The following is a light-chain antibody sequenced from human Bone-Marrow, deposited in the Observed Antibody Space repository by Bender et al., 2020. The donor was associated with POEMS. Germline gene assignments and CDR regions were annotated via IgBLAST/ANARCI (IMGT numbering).Light chain of an antibody. J-gene: IGLJ2*01. CDR1: SSDVGGYKY. Sequence: QSALTQPASVSGSPGQSITISCTGTSSDVGGYKYVSWYQQHPGKAPKLMIYYVSDRASGVSYRFSGSKSGNTASLTISGLQAEDEADYYCSSYTSSSFVVFGGGTKLTVL. V-gene: IGLV2-14*01. CDR3: SSYTSSSFVV. CDR2: YVS.